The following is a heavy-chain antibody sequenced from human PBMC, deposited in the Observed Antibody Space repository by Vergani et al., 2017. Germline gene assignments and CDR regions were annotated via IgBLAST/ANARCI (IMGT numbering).Heavy chain of an antibody. Sequence: QVQLVESGGGVVQPGRSLRLSCAASGFTFSSYGMHWVRQAPGKGLEWVAVISYDGSNKYYADSVKGRLTISRDNSKNKLYLQMNSLRAEDTAVYYCATPHYYDSSGDSDYWGQGTLVTVSS. CDR2: ISYDGSNK. J-gene: IGHJ4*02. CDR3: ATPHYYDSSGDSDY. D-gene: IGHD3-22*01. V-gene: IGHV3-30*03. CDR1: GFTFSSYG.